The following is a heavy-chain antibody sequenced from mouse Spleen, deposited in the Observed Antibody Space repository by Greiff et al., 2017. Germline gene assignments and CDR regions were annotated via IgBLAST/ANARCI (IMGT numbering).Heavy chain of an antibody. CDR3: ARFPLYYGSSYWYFDV. J-gene: IGHJ1*01. Sequence: EVMLVESGVGLVQPGGSLSLSCAASGFTFTDYYMSWVRQPPGKALEWLGFIRNKANGYTTEYSASVKGRFTISRDNSQSILYLQMNALRAEDSATYYCARFPLYYGSSYWYFDVWGAGTTVTVSS. D-gene: IGHD1-1*01. CDR2: IRNKANGYTT. V-gene: IGHV7-3*01. CDR1: GFTFTDYY.